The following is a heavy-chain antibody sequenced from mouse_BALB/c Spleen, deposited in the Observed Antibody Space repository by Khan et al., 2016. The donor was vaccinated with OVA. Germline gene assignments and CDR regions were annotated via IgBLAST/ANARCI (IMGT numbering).Heavy chain of an antibody. V-gene: IGHV5-6*01. J-gene: IGHJ3*01. CDR2: ISTGGHYT. Sequence: EVELVESGGDLVEPGGSLKLSCAASGFTFSTYGMSWVRQTPDKRLEWVATISTGGHYTYYPDSVRGRFTISRDNAKNTLYLQMTSLKSEDTAMVYCARLAYYYDSEGFAYWGQGTLVTVSA. CDR3: ARLAYYYDSEGFAY. D-gene: IGHD1-1*01. CDR1: GFTFSTYG.